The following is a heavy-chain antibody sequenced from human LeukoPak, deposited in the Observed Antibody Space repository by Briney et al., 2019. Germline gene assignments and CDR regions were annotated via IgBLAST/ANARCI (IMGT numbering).Heavy chain of an antibody. CDR3: ARSWRFCSGDSCYPIDY. J-gene: IGHJ4*02. CDR2: INPNSGGT. CDR1: GYTFTVYY. Sequence: GASVKVSCKASGYTFTVYYMHWVRQAPGQGLEWMGWINPNSGGTNYAQKFRGRVTMTRDTSISTAYMELSRLRSDDTAVYYCARSWRFCSGDSCYPIDYWGQGTLVTVSS. V-gene: IGHV1-2*02. D-gene: IGHD2-15*01.